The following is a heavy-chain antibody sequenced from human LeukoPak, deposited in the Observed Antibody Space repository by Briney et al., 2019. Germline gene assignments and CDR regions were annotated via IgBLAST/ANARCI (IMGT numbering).Heavy chain of an antibody. CDR2: IYFSGST. Sequence: SETLSLTCTVSGGSISSQCWSWVRQPPGKGLEWIGYIYFSGSTNYNPSLKSRVTISMGTSENQFSLKLSYVTAVDTAVDYCARGAAPHYSDYWGQGTLVTVSS. CDR3: ARGAAPHYSDY. V-gene: IGHV4-59*11. D-gene: IGHD6-6*01. J-gene: IGHJ4*02. CDR1: GGSISSQC.